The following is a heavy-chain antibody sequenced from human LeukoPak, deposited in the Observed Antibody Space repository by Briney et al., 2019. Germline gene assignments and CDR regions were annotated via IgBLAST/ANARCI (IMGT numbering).Heavy chain of an antibody. CDR1: GGSISSYY. Sequence: SETLSLTCTVSGGSISSYYWSWIRQPPGKGLEWIGYIYTSGSTNYNPSLKSRVTISVDTSKNQFSLKLSSVTAADTAVYYCARRGSGYRLDYWAREPWSPSPQ. V-gene: IGHV4-4*09. J-gene: IGHJ4*02. D-gene: IGHD3-22*01. CDR3: ARRGSGYRLDY. CDR2: IYTSGST.